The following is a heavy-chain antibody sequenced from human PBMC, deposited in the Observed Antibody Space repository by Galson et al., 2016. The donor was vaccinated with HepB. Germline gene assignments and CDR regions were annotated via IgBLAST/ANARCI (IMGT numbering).Heavy chain of an antibody. CDR3: ARSERLRYCSGGSCLVWFFDL. CDR2: SHYSGST. Sequence: TLSLTCIVSGGSISSGDYYWSWIRQHPGKGLEWIGYSHYSGSTYYNPSLKSRVSISVDTSKNKFSLKLSSVTAADTAVYYCARSERLRYCSGGSCLVWFFDLWGRGTLVTVSS. V-gene: IGHV4-31*03. CDR1: GGSISSGDYY. D-gene: IGHD2-15*01. J-gene: IGHJ2*01.